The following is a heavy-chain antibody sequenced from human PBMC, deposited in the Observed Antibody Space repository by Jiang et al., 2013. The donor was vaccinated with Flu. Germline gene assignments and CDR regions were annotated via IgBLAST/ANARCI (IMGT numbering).Heavy chain of an antibody. CDR3: ARDLRTYYYDSSGPXSDY. CDR1: GFTFSSYG. D-gene: IGHD3-22*01. CDR2: IWYDGSNK. V-gene: IGHV3-33*01. J-gene: IGHJ4*02. Sequence: VQLLESGGGVVQPGRSLRLSCAASGFTFSSYGMHWVRQAPGKGLEWVAVIWYDGSNKYYADSVKGRFTISRDNSKNTLYLQMNSLRAEDTAVYYCARDLRTYYYDSSGPXSDYWGQGTLVTVSS.